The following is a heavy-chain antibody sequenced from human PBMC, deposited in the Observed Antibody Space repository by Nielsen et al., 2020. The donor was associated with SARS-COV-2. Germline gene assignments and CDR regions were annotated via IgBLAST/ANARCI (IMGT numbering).Heavy chain of an antibody. J-gene: IGHJ4*02. V-gene: IGHV3-30*03. CDR1: GFMFITYG. Sequence: LTISCAASGFMFITYGIHWVRQAPGKGLEWVASISYDGSEKFYLDSVKGRFAVSRDNSKNTVYLQMSSLRTEDTAVYYCARPLLWGTYPSAFDYWGQGTLVTVSS. D-gene: IGHD3-16*01. CDR3: ARPLLWGTYPSAFDY. CDR2: ISYDGSEK.